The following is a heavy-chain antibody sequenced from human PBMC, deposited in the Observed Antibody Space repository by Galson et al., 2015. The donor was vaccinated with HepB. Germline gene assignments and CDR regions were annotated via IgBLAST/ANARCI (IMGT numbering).Heavy chain of an antibody. J-gene: IGHJ5*02. CDR1: GGTFSSYA. CDR3: ARDGLYYDSKNWFDP. V-gene: IGHV1-69*13. Sequence: VKVSCKASGGTFSSYAISWVRQAPGQGLEWMGGIIPIFGTANYAQKFQGRVTITADESTSTAYMELSSLRSEDTAVYYCARDGLYYDSKNWFDPWGQGTLVTVSS. D-gene: IGHD3-22*01. CDR2: IIPIFGTA.